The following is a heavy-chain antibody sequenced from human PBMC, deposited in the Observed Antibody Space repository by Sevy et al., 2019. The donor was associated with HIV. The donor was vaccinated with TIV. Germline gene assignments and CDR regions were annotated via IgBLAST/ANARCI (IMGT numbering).Heavy chain of an antibody. CDR2: ISSSSSYI. CDR3: AGAAAGTVFDY. D-gene: IGHD6-13*01. Sequence: GGSLRLSCAASGCTFSSYSMNWVRQAPGKGLEWVSSISSSSSYIYYADSVKGRFTISRDNAKNSLYLQMNSLRAEDTAVYYCAGAAAGTVFDYWGQGTLVTVSS. CDR1: GCTFSSYS. V-gene: IGHV3-21*06. J-gene: IGHJ4*02.